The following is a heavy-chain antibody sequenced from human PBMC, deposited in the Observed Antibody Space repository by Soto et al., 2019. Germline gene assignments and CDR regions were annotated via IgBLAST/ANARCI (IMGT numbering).Heavy chain of an antibody. CDR1: GFTFSSYG. CDR2: ISYDGSNK. V-gene: IGHV3-30*18. Sequence: GGSLRLSCAASGFTFSSYGMHWVRQAPGKGLEWVAVISYDGSNKYYADSVKGRFTISRDNSKNTLYLQMNSLRAEDTAVYYCAKDLNVYGGNAGYFDYWGQGTLVTVSS. D-gene: IGHD2-15*01. CDR3: AKDLNVYGGNAGYFDY. J-gene: IGHJ4*02.